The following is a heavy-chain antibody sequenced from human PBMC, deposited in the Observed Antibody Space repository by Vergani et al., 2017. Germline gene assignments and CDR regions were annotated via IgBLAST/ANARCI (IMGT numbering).Heavy chain of an antibody. CDR2: INHSGST. D-gene: IGHD3-3*01. Sequence: QVQLQQWGAGLLKPSETLSLTCAVYGGSFSGYYWSWIRQPPGKGLEWIGEINHSGSTNYNPSLKSRVTISVDTSKHQFSLTLSSVTAAETAVYYCARGRTIFGVVRRGYYFDYWGQGTLVTVSS. V-gene: IGHV4-34*01. CDR1: GGSFSGYY. J-gene: IGHJ4*02. CDR3: ARGRTIFGVVRRGYYFDY.